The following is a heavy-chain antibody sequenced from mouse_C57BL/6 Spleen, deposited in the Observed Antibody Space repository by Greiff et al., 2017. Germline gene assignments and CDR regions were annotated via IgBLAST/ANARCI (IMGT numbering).Heavy chain of an antibody. Sequence: EVKLVESGGGLVKPGGSLKLSCAASGFTFSSYAMSWVRQTPEKRLEWVATISDGGSYTYYPDNVKGRFTISRDNAKNNLYLQMSHLKSGDTAMYCCARAMITTGGYYFDCWGHGTTLTVSS. CDR3: ARAMITTGGYYFDC. D-gene: IGHD2-4*01. CDR2: ISDGGSYT. CDR1: GFTFSSYA. V-gene: IGHV5-4*03. J-gene: IGHJ2*01.